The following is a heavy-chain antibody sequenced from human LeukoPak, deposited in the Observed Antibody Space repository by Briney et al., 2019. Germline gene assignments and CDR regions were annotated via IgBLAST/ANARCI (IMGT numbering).Heavy chain of an antibody. V-gene: IGHV4-34*01. CDR2: INHSGST. J-gene: IGHJ3*01. Sequence: EALSLTCAVYGGSFSGYYWSWIRQPPGKGREWIGEINHSGSTNYKPSLKSRVTISVASSKNQFFTKITSEAAADTARYWRSRVCARGYDGNWGQGTMVTVSS. D-gene: IGHD3-22*01. CDR3: SRVCARGYDGN. CDR1: GGSFSGYY.